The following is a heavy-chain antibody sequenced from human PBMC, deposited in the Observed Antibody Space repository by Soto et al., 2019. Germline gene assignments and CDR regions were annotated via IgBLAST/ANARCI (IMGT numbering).Heavy chain of an antibody. V-gene: IGHV3-21*01. Sequence: EVQLVESGGGLVKPGGSLRLSCAASGFTFSSYSMNWVRQAPGKGLEWVSSISSSSSYIYYADSVKGRFTISRDNAKNALYLQMNSLRAEDTAVYYCVRGPSWELLNWFDPWGQGTLVTVSS. CDR2: ISSSSSYI. D-gene: IGHD1-26*01. J-gene: IGHJ5*02. CDR3: VRGPSWELLNWFDP. CDR1: GFTFSSYS.